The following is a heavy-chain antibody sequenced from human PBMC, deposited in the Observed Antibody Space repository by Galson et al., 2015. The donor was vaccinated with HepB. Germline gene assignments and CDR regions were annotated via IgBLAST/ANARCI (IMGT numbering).Heavy chain of an antibody. V-gene: IGHV4-4*02. D-gene: IGHD3-9*01. J-gene: IGHJ5*02. CDR3: ARGDILTGHGPRFDP. Sequence: ETLSLTCAVSGGSISSSNWWSWVRQPPGKGLEWIGEIYHSGSTNYNPSLKSRVTISVDKSKNQFSLKLSSVTAADTAVYYCARGDILTGHGPRFDPWGQGTLVTVSS. CDR1: GGSISSSNW. CDR2: IYHSGST.